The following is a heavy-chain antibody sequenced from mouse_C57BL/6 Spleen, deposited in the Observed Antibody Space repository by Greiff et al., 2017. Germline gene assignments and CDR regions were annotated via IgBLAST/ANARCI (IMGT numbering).Heavy chain of an antibody. D-gene: IGHD3-1*01. CDR2: IDPSDSYT. V-gene: IGHV1-50*01. CDR1: GYTFTSYW. J-gene: IGHJ2*01. CDR3: SKSGG. Sequence: QVQLQQPGAELVKPGASVKLSCKASGYTFTSYWMQWVKQRPGQGLEWIGEIDPSDSYTNYNQKFKGKATLTVDTSSSTAYMQLSSLTSEDSAVYYCSKSGGGGQGTPLKVSS.